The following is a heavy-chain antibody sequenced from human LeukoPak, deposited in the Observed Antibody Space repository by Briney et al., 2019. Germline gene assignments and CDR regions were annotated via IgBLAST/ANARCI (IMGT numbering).Heavy chain of an antibody. CDR1: GYTFTSYD. CDR2: MNPNSGNT. D-gene: IGHD6-19*01. CDR3: SKDRDSSPSDLDI. Sequence: GASVKVSCKASGYTFTSYDINWVRQATGQGLEWMGWMNPNSGNTGYAQKFQGRVTITRNTSISTAYMELSSLRSEDTAVYYCSKDRDSSPSDLDIWGQGTMVTVSS. J-gene: IGHJ3*02. V-gene: IGHV1-8*03.